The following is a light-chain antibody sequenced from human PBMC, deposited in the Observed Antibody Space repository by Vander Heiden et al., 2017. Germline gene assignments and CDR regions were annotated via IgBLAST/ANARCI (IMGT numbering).Light chain of an antibody. CDR2: AVS. CDR3: SSYTSSSLWV. Sequence: QSALTQPASVSGSPGQPITLSCTGTRSDVGCYHYVSWYHQHPGKAPQPMLYAVSNRPSVVGDRVSGSKSGNTASLTITVLQAEDEADYYCSSYTSSSLWVVGGGTKLTVL. J-gene: IGLJ3*02. V-gene: IGLV2-14*01. CDR1: RSDVGCYHY.